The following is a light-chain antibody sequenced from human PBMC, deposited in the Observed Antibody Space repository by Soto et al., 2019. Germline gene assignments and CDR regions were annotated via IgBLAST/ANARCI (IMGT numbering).Light chain of an antibody. CDR3: QSYDNSLSGWV. CDR1: FANVGARYG. CDR2: GNN. Sequence: QSALTQPPSVSGAPGQRVTISCTGTFANVGARYGVHWYQQLPGTAPKVLIYGNNNRPSGVPDRFSGSQSGTSASLDITGLQGEDEADYYCQSYDNSLSGWVFGGGTKLTVL. V-gene: IGLV1-40*01. J-gene: IGLJ3*02.